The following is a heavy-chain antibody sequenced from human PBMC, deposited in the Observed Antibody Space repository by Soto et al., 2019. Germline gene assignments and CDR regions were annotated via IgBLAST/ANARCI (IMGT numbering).Heavy chain of an antibody. Sequence: QVQLVESGGGVVQPGRSLRLSCAASGFTFSSYGMHWVRQAPGKGLEWVAVLWYDGSNKYYADSVKGRFTISRDNSKNTLYLQMNSLRAEDTAVYYCARDSYSSSWSNPTYGMDVWGQGTTVTVSS. CDR1: GFTFSSYG. CDR2: LWYDGSNK. CDR3: ARDSYSSSWSNPTYGMDV. D-gene: IGHD6-13*01. V-gene: IGHV3-33*01. J-gene: IGHJ6*02.